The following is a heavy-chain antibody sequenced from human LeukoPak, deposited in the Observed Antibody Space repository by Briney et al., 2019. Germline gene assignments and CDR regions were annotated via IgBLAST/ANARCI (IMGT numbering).Heavy chain of an antibody. Sequence: SETLSLTCAVYGGSFSGYYWSWIRQPPGKGLEWIGEINHSGSTNYNPSLKSRVTISVDTSKNQFSLKLSSVTAADTAVYYCASPGEYYGSGIGNWFDPWGQGTLVTVSS. V-gene: IGHV4-34*01. J-gene: IGHJ5*02. CDR3: ASPGEYYGSGIGNWFDP. CDR1: GGSFSGYY. CDR2: INHSGST. D-gene: IGHD3-10*01.